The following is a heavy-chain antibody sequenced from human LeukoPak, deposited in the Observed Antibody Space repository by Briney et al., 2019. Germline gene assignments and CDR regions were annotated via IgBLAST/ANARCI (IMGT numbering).Heavy chain of an antibody. CDR2: IYTSGNT. J-gene: IGHJ4*02. CDR3: ARGRGSSWYYFDY. V-gene: IGHV4-4*07. Sequence: SETLSLTCTVSGGAISSYYWSWVRQPAGKGLEWIGRIYTSGNTNYNPSLKGRVTMTVDTSKNQFSLNLSSVTAADTAVYYCARGRGSSWYYFDYWGQGTLVTVSS. CDR1: GGAISSYY. D-gene: IGHD6-13*01.